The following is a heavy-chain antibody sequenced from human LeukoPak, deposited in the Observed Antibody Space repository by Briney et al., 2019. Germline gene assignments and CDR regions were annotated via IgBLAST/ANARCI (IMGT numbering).Heavy chain of an antibody. CDR1: GFSLSTSGMC. D-gene: IGHD3-10*01. Sequence: SGPTLVNPTQTLTLTCTFSGFSLSTSGMCVSWIRQPPGKALEWPARIDWDDDKYYSTSLKTRLTISKDTSKNQVVLTMTNMDPVDTATYYCARIRTPYGSGSYYNFDWGQGTLVTVSS. CDR3: ARIRTPYGSGSYYNFD. V-gene: IGHV2-70*11. CDR2: IDWDDDK. J-gene: IGHJ4*02.